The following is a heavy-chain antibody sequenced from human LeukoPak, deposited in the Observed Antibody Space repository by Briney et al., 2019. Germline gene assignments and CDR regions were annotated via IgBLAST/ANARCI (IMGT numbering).Heavy chain of an antibody. CDR2: ISYDGSNK. Sequence: GGSLRLSCAASGFTFSSYGMHWVRQAPGKGLEWVAAISYDGSNKYYADSVKGRFTISRDNSKNTLYLQMNSLRAEDTAVYYCAKDGAVAGHFDYWGQGTLVTVSS. V-gene: IGHV3-30*18. D-gene: IGHD6-19*01. J-gene: IGHJ4*02. CDR1: GFTFSSYG. CDR3: AKDGAVAGHFDY.